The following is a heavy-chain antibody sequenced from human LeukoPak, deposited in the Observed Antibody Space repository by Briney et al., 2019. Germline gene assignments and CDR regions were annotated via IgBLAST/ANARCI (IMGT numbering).Heavy chain of an antibody. Sequence: GESLRLSCAASGFTFSSCGMHWVRQAPGKGLEWVAVIWSDGSNKYYADSVKGRFTISRDNSKSTLYLQMNSLRAEDTAVYYCAKDEDYYGSESSEYWGQGTLVTVSS. CDR1: GFTFSSCG. D-gene: IGHD3-10*01. CDR2: IWSDGSNK. CDR3: AKDEDYYGSESSEY. J-gene: IGHJ4*02. V-gene: IGHV3-33*06.